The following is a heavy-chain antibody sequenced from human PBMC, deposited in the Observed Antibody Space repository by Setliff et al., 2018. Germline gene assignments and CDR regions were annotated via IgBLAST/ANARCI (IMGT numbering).Heavy chain of an antibody. V-gene: IGHV1-3*01. CDR2: INAANVNT. CDR3: RATRGPFDR. J-gene: IGHJ3*01. Sequence: ASVKVSCKASGNRFTNYAFHWVRQAPGQSLEWVGRINAANVNTKYSEKYQARLTITGDTSANTVYMELGSLRSEDTATYYCRATRGPFDRWGQGTKVTVSS. CDR1: GNRFTNYA.